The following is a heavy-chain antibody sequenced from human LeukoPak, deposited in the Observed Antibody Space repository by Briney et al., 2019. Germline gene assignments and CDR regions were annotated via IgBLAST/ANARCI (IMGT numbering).Heavy chain of an antibody. Sequence: KTSETLSLTCTVSGGSISSYYWSWIRQPAGKGLEWIGRIYTSGSTNYNPSLKSRVTMSVDTSKNQFSLKLSSVTAADTAVYYCARHADYYDSSGYYYFDYWGQGTLVTVSS. CDR2: IYTSGST. CDR3: ARHADYYDSSGYYYFDY. V-gene: IGHV4-4*07. CDR1: GGSISSYY. J-gene: IGHJ4*02. D-gene: IGHD3-22*01.